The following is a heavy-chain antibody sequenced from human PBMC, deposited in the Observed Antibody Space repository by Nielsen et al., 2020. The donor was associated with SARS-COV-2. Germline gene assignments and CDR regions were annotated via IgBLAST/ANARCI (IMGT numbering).Heavy chain of an antibody. Sequence: ASVKVSCKASAYTFTSYDINWVRQATGQGLEWMGWMNPNSGNTGYAQKFQGRVTMTRNTSISTAYMELSSLRSEEAAVYYCARWGDYDILTGYHFDYWGQGTLVTVSS. V-gene: IGHV1-8*01. CDR3: ARWGDYDILTGYHFDY. D-gene: IGHD3-9*01. J-gene: IGHJ4*02. CDR1: AYTFTSYD. CDR2: MNPNSGNT.